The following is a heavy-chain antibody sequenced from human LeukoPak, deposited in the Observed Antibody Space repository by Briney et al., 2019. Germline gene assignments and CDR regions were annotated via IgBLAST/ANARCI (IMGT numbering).Heavy chain of an antibody. CDR2: INWNAVNT. CDR3: ARGTLGGYSLDY. Sequence: GGSLRLSGAACGFTFDTYDMTWDRQVPGKGLEWVSVINWNAVNTDYADSVRGRFTISRDNAKNSLYLHMNSLRADDTACYYCARGTLGGYSLDYWGRGTLVTVSS. D-gene: IGHD5-18*01. CDR1: GFTFDTYD. V-gene: IGHV3-20*04. J-gene: IGHJ4*02.